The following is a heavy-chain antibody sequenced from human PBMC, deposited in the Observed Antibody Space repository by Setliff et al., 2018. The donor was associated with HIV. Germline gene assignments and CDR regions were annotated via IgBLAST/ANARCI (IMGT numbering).Heavy chain of an antibody. J-gene: IGHJ6*03. Sequence: SETLSLTCNVSGASTNAYFLSWVRHPAGKGLEWIGHIYTSGITNHNPSLKSRVTMSLDTSKEQFSLRLRSVTAADTAVYYCARGQDLGATWTGYYYYYMDVWGKGTXXXVSS. D-gene: IGHD1-26*01. V-gene: IGHV4-4*07. CDR1: GASTNAYF. CDR3: ARGQDLGATWTGYYYYYMDV. CDR2: IYTSGIT.